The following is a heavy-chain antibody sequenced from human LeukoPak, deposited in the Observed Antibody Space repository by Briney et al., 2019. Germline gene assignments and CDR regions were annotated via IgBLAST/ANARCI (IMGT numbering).Heavy chain of an antibody. CDR3: AKDDTVTTFHFDY. CDR1: GFTFSSYA. D-gene: IGHD4-17*01. V-gene: IGHV3-23*01. CDR2: ISGSGGST. Sequence: GGSLRLSCAASGFTFSSYAMSWVRQAPGKGLEWASAISGSGGSTYYADSVKGRFTISRDNSKNTLYLQMNSLRAEDTAVYYCAKDDTVTTFHFDYWGQGTLVTVSS. J-gene: IGHJ4*02.